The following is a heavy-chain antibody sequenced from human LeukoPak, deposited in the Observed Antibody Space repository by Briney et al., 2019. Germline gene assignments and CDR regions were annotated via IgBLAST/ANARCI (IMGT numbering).Heavy chain of an antibody. J-gene: IGHJ4*02. CDR2: IYYSGST. CDR3: ARSLTGGGVPPYYFDY. CDR1: GGSISSGDYY. V-gene: IGHV4-30-4*08. Sequence: PSQTLSLTCTVSGGSISSGDYYWSWIRQPPGKGLEWIGYIYYSGSTYYNPSLKSRVTISVDTSKNQFSLKLSSVTAADTAVYYCARSLTGGGVPPYYFDYWGQGTLATVSS. D-gene: IGHD2-8*02.